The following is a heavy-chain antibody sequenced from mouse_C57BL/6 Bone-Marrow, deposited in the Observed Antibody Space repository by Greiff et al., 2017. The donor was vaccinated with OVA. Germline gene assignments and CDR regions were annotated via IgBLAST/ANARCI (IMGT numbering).Heavy chain of an antibody. CDR1: GYTFTDYN. CDR2: INPNNGGT. Sequence: VQLQQSGPKLVKPGASVNIPCKASGYTFTDYNMDWVKQSHGKSLEWIGDINPNNGGTIYNQKFKGKATLTVDKSSSTAYMELRSLTSEDTAVYYCARWGTVVATDYAMDYWGQGTSVTVSS. J-gene: IGHJ4*01. CDR3: ARWGTVVATDYAMDY. D-gene: IGHD1-1*01. V-gene: IGHV1-18*01.